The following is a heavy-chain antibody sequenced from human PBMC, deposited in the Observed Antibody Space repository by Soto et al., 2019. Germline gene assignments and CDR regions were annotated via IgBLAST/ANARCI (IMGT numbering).Heavy chain of an antibody. V-gene: IGHV3-21*04. D-gene: IGHD6-19*01. J-gene: IGHJ3*02. CDR2: ISSSSSYI. Sequence: PGGSLRLSCAASGFTFRSYSMNWVRQAPGKGLEWVSSISSSSSYIYYADSVKGRFTISRDNAKNSLYLQMNSLRAEDTAVYYCAKDLLAVAPDSAFDIWGQGTMVTVSS. CDR1: GFTFRSYS. CDR3: AKDLLAVAPDSAFDI.